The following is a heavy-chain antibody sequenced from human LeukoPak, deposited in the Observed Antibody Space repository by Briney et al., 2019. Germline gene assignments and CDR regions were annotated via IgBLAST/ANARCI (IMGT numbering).Heavy chain of an antibody. CDR3: ARGRINRWLQLFI. CDR2: MNPNSGNT. D-gene: IGHD5-24*01. Sequence: ASVTVSCKASGYTFTSYDINWVRQAPGQGLEWMGWMNPNSGNTGYAQKFQGRVTMTRNTSISTAYMELSSLRSEDTAVYYCARGRINRWLQLFIWGQGTLVTVSS. V-gene: IGHV1-8*01. J-gene: IGHJ4*02. CDR1: GYTFTSYD.